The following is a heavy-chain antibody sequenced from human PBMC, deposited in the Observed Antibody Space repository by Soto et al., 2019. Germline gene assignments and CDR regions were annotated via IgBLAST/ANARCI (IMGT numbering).Heavy chain of an antibody. CDR1: GGSISSGDYY. D-gene: IGHD3-3*01. V-gene: IGHV4-30-4*01. CDR3: ARVERVTIFGVVIIRGFDY. CDR2: IYYSGST. J-gene: IGHJ4*02. Sequence: SETLSLTCTVSGGSISSGDYYWSWIRQPPGKGLEWIGYIYYSGSTYYNPSLKSRVTISVDTSKNHFSLKLSSVTAADTAVYYCARVERVTIFGVVIIRGFDYWGQGTLVTVSS.